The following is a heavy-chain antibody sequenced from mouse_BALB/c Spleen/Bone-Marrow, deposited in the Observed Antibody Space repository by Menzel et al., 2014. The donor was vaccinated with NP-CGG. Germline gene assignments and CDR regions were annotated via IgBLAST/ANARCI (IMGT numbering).Heavy chain of an antibody. CDR3: ARHLYGNYGAMDY. Sequence: EVKVEESGGGLVQPGGSLKLSCATSGFTFSDYYMYWVRQTPEKRLEWVAYISNGGGSTYYPDTVKGRSTISRDNAKNTLYLQMSRLKSEDTAMYYCARHLYGNYGAMDYWGQGTSVTVSS. CDR2: ISNGGGST. V-gene: IGHV5-12*02. CDR1: GFTFSDYY. J-gene: IGHJ4*01. D-gene: IGHD2-1*01.